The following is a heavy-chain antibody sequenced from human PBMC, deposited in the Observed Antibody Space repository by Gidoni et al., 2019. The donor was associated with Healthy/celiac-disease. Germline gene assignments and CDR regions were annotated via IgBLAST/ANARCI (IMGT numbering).Heavy chain of an antibody. CDR3: ARLRAVAGYYYYGMDV. CDR2: MWYDGSNK. J-gene: IGHJ6*02. V-gene: IGHV3-33*08. Sequence: QVQLGESGGGVVQPGRSLRLSCAASGFTFSSYGMHWVRQAPGKGLVWVAVMWYDGSNKYYADSVKGRFTISRDNSKNTLYLKRNSLRAEDTAVYYWARLRAVAGYYYYGMDVWGQGTTVTVSS. D-gene: IGHD6-19*01. CDR1: GFTFSSYG.